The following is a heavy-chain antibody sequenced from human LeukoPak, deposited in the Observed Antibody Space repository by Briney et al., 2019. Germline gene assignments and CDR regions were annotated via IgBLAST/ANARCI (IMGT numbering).Heavy chain of an antibody. J-gene: IGHJ3*02. Sequence: SETLSLTCTVSGGSISSYYWSWIRQPPGKGLEWIGYIYYSGSTNYNPSLKSRVTISVDTSKNQFSLKLSSVTAADTAVYYCASSYYYDSSGYYHDDAFDIWGQGTMVTVSS. CDR1: GGSISSYY. CDR2: IYYSGST. CDR3: ASSYYYDSSGYYHDDAFDI. V-gene: IGHV4-59*08. D-gene: IGHD3-22*01.